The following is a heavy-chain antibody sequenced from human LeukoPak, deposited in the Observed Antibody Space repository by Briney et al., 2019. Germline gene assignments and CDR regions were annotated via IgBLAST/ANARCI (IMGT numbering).Heavy chain of an antibody. V-gene: IGHV1-18*01. CDR2: ISAYNGNT. Sequence: ASVKVSCKASGYTFTSYGISWVRQAPGQGLEWMGWISAYNGNTNYAQKLQGRVTMTTDTSTSTAYMELRSLRSDDTAVYYCARDGSRSRNSVYAWPAPLDYWGQGTLVTVSS. D-gene: IGHD5/OR15-5a*01. CDR1: GYTFTSYG. J-gene: IGHJ4*02. CDR3: ARDGSRSRNSVYAWPAPLDY.